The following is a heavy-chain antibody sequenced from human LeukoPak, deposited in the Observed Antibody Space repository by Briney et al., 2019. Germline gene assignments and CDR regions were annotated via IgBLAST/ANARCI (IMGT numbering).Heavy chain of an antibody. Sequence: GGSLRLSCAASGFTFSSYWMSWVRQAPGKGLEWVANIKQDGSEKYYVDSVKGRFTISRDNSKNTVYLQMNSLRAEDTAVYYCARDPGYSYGYDYWGQGTLVTVSS. CDR2: IKQDGSEK. D-gene: IGHD5-18*01. J-gene: IGHJ4*02. CDR1: GFTFSSYW. V-gene: IGHV3-7*01. CDR3: ARDPGYSYGYDY.